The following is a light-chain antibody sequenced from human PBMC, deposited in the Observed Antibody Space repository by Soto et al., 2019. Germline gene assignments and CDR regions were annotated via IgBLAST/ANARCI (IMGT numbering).Light chain of an antibody. V-gene: IGKV3-15*01. CDR2: GAS. CDR3: QQYNNWPIT. Sequence: EIVMTQSPATLSVSPGERATLSCRASQSVSTKLAWYQQKPGQAPRLLIYGASIRATGFPARFSGSGSGTEFTLTISSLQSEDFAVYYCQQYNNWPITFGGGTKVEIK. J-gene: IGKJ4*01. CDR1: QSVSTK.